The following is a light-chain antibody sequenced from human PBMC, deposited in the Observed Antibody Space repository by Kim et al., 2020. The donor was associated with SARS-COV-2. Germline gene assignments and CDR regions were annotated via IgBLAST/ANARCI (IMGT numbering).Light chain of an antibody. CDR1: SSNIGNKY. CDR2: DND. V-gene: IGLV1-51*01. J-gene: IGLJ2*01. CDR3: GIWDSSLSAVV. Sequence: GQKVPIASSGSSSNIGNKYVSWYQQLPGTAPKLLIFDNDKRPSGIPDRFSGSKSGTSATLGITGLQPGDEADYYCGIWDSSLSAVVFGGGTQLTVL.